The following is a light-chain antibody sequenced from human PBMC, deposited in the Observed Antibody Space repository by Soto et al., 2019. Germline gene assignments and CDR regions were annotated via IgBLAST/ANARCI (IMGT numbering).Light chain of an antibody. CDR3: QQYGRSPLT. J-gene: IGKJ5*01. CDR1: QSVGSQ. Sequence: VLTPSSATLSLSTRERATLSCGASQSVGSQLAWYQQKPGLATRLLIYDASSRATGIPDRFSGSGSGTDFTLTISRLEPEDFAVYCCQQYGRSPLTVGQGTRPEIK. V-gene: IGKV3D-20*01. CDR2: DAS.